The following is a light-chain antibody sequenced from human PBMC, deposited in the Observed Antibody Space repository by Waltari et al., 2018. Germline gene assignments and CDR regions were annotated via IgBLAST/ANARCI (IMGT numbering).Light chain of an antibody. Sequence: EIVLTQSPGTLSWSPGESATLSCRASPTIIANYLAWYQQKPGQAPRLLTYGASNRATGIPDRFSGSGSGTDFTLTISRLEPEDYAVYHCQQYGTSSALTFGGGTKVEIK. V-gene: IGKV3-20*01. CDR3: QQYGTSSALT. J-gene: IGKJ4*01. CDR2: GAS. CDR1: PTIIANY.